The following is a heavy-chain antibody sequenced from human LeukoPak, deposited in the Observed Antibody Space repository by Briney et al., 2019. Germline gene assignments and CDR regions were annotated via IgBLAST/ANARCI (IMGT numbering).Heavy chain of an antibody. V-gene: IGHV3-30*02. CDR2: IRYDGSNK. D-gene: IGHD1-7*01. J-gene: IGHJ6*03. Sequence: GGSLRLSCAASGFTFSSYGMHWVRQAPGKGLKWVAFIRYDGSNKYYADSVKGRFTISRDNSKNTLYLQMNSLRAEDTAVYYCAKPTGTTGYYYYYMDVWGKGTTVTVSS. CDR3: AKPTGTTGYYYYYMDV. CDR1: GFTFSSYG.